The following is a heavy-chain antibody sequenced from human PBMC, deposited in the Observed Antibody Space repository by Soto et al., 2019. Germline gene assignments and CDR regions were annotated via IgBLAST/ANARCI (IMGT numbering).Heavy chain of an antibody. CDR2: INPKSGGT. CDR1: GYTFTVYY. Sequence: ASVKVACKASGYTFTVYYMHWVRQAPGQGLEWMGWINPKSGGTMYPQKVQGRVTMTWDTSISTAYMALTRLRSDDTAVYYCARDLAKGGGSAGFDYWRQGTLVTVSS. D-gene: IGHD1-26*01. J-gene: IGHJ4*02. CDR3: ARDLAKGGGSAGFDY. V-gene: IGHV1-2*02.